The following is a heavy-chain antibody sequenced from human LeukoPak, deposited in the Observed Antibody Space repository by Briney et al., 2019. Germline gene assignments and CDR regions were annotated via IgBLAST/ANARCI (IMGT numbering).Heavy chain of an antibody. D-gene: IGHD6-13*01. V-gene: IGHV3-23*01. CDR1: GFTFTSYA. CDR2: ISGSGGST. CDR3: AKPRPSYSSSWYDH. Sequence: GGSLRLSCAASGFTFTSYAMSWVRQAPGKGLEGVSAISGSGGSTYYADSVKGRFTISRDNSKNTLYLQMYSLRAEDTAVYYCAKPRPSYSSSWYDHWGQGTLVTVSS. J-gene: IGHJ5*02.